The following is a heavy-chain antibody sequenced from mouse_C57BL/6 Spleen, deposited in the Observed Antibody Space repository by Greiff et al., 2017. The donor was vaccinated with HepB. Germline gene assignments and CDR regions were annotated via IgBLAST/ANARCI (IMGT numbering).Heavy chain of an antibody. D-gene: IGHD2-1*01. V-gene: IGHV14-3*01. CDR3: ASIYYGNYKVY. J-gene: IGHJ2*01. Sequence: EVNVVESVAELVRPGASVKLSCTASGFNIKNTYMHWVKQRPEQGLEWIGRIDPANGNTKYAPKFQGKATITADTSSNTAYLQLSSLTSEDTAIYYCASIYYGNYKVYWGQGTTLTVSS. CDR2: IDPANGNT. CDR1: GFNIKNTY.